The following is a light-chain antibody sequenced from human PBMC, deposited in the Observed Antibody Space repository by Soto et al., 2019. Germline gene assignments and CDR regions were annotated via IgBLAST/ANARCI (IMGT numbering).Light chain of an antibody. V-gene: IGKV3-20*01. CDR3: QQHGTSPIT. CDR2: GAS. CDR1: QTVIHNY. J-gene: IGKJ5*01. Sequence: EIVLTQSPDTPSFSPGEAATPSCRASQTVIHNYLAWHQQRPGQTPRLLVYGASSRATGIPDRFSGSGSGTDFTLTISRLEPEDFAVYYCQQHGTSPITFGQGTRLEIK.